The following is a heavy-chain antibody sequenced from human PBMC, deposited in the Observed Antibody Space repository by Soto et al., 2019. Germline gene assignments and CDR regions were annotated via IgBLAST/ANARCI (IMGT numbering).Heavy chain of an antibody. CDR2: IIPIFGTA. D-gene: IGHD2-15*01. V-gene: IGHV1-69*12. Sequence: QVQLVQSGAEVKKPGSSVKVSCKASGGTFSSYAISWVRQAPGQGLEWMGGIIPIFGTANYAQKFQGRVTITADESTSTAYMGLSSLRSEDTAVYYCARESLYCSGGSCYFRPGIDYWGQGTLVTVSS. CDR3: ARESLYCSGGSCYFRPGIDY. J-gene: IGHJ4*02. CDR1: GGTFSSYA.